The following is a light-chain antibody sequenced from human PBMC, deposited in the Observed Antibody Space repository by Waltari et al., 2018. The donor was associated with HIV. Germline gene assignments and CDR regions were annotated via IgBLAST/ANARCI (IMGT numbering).Light chain of an antibody. CDR3: NSYSSDDTVV. J-gene: IGLJ2*01. CDR2: GVT. Sequence: QSALTQPASVSGSPGQSLTITCTGTHRNIGFFNLVSWYQQYPGKAPQLIISGVTSRPPGVSNRFSGSKSGNTASLTISGLQTDDEAEYYCNSYSSDDTVVFGGGTKLTVL. V-gene: IGLV2-14*01. CDR1: HRNIGFFNL.